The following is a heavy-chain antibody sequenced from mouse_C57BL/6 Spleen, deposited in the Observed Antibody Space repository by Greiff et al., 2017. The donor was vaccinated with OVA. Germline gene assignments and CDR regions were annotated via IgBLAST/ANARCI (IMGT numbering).Heavy chain of an antibody. CDR2: IYPSDSYT. CDR1: GYTFTSYW. V-gene: IGHV1-50*01. Sequence: VQLQQPGAELVKPGASVKLSCKASGYTFTSYWMQWVKQRPGQGLEWIGEIYPSDSYTNYNQKFKGKATLTVDTSSSTAYMQLSSLTSEDSAVYYCALYYCSSHGCYFDVWGTGTTVTVSS. CDR3: ALYYCSSHGCYFDV. D-gene: IGHD1-1*01. J-gene: IGHJ1*03.